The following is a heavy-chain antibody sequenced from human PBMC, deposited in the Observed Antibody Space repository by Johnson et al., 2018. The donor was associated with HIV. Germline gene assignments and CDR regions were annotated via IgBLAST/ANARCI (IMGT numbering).Heavy chain of an antibody. J-gene: IGHJ3*02. CDR3: AKDRDLNYDLWSGSDDAFDI. V-gene: IGHV3-30*18. D-gene: IGHD3-3*01. Sequence: QVQLVESGGGVVQPGRSLRLSCAASGFTFSSYGMHWVRQAPGKGLEWVAVISYDGSNKYYADSVKGRFTISRDNSKNTLYLQMNSLRAEDTAVYYCAKDRDLNYDLWSGSDDAFDIWGQGTMVTVSS. CDR2: ISYDGSNK. CDR1: GFTFSSYG.